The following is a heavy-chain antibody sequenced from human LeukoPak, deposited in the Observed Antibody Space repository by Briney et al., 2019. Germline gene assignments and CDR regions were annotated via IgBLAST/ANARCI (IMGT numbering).Heavy chain of an antibody. D-gene: IGHD3-10*01. CDR2: INPKSGGT. V-gene: IGHV1-2*02. J-gene: IGHJ3*02. CDR1: GYTFTDYY. Sequence: ASLKLSCTASGYTFTDYYMHWVRQAPGQGLEWMGWINPKSGGTRYAQKFQGRVTMTRDTSISTAYMELSRLRSDDTAVYYCARELPYFGSGNQDVFDIWGQGTMVTVSS. CDR3: ARELPYFGSGNQDVFDI.